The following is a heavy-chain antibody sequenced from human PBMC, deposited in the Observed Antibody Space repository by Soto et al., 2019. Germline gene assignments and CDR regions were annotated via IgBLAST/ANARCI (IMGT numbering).Heavy chain of an antibody. CDR2: IIPMFGTA. CDR1: GGTFSSYA. V-gene: IGHV1-69*06. CDR3: ARGGPLFWFDP. J-gene: IGHJ5*02. Sequence: ASVKVSFKASGGTFSSYAISWVRQAPGQGLEWMGGIIPMFGTANYAQKFQGRVTITADKSTSTAYMELSSLRSEDTAVYYCARGGPLFWFDPWGQGTLVTVSS. D-gene: IGHD1-26*01.